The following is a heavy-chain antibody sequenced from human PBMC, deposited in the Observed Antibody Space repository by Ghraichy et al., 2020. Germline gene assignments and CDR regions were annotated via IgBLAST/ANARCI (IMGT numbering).Heavy chain of an antibody. CDR3: ARHELGYCSSTSCLGTLDP. D-gene: IGHD2-2*01. CDR1: GGSISSSSYY. Sequence: ESLNISCTVSGGSISSSSYYWGWIRQPPGKGLEWIWSIYYSGSTYYNPSLKSRVTISVDTSKNQFSLKLSSVTAADTAVYYCARHELGYCSSTSCLGTLDPWGQGSLVTVSA. CDR2: IYYSGST. J-gene: IGHJ5*02. V-gene: IGHV4-39*01.